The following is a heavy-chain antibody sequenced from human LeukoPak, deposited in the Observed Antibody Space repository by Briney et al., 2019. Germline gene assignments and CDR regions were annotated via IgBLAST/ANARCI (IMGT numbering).Heavy chain of an antibody. CDR3: ASSGSNYYDSSGYPTGPFDY. CDR2: ISAYNGNT. Sequence: GASVKVSCKASGGTFSSYAISWVRQALGQGLEWMGWISAYNGNTNYAQKLQGRVTMTTDTSTSTAYMELRSLRSDDTAVYYCASSGSNYYDSSGYPTGPFDYWGQGTLVTVSS. CDR1: GGTFSSYA. D-gene: IGHD3-22*01. V-gene: IGHV1-18*01. J-gene: IGHJ4*02.